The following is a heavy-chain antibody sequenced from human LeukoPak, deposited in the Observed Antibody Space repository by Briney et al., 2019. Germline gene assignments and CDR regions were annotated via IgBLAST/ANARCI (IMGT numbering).Heavy chain of an antibody. Sequence: PSETLSLTCTVSGGSLNTPNYYWGWIRQTPGKGLEWIGNIFYSGGTYYSPSLTSRVTISLDTSRNQFSLRLNSVTAADTAVYYCARRYCTNGVCYDDRGAFDIWGQGTLVTVSS. CDR3: ARRYCTNGVCYDDRGAFDI. CDR1: GGSLNTPNYY. J-gene: IGHJ3*02. V-gene: IGHV4-39*07. CDR2: IFYSGGT. D-gene: IGHD2-8*01.